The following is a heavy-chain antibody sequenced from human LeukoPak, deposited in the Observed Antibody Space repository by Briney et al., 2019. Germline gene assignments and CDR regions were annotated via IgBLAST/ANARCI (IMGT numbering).Heavy chain of an antibody. D-gene: IGHD6-13*01. CDR1: GFTFSDYV. CDR3: AKSGLSISAARQLDY. J-gene: IGHJ4*02. CDR2: IDDTGSHT. Sequence: GGSLRLSCAASGFTFSDYVMTWVRQAPGKGLDWVSAIDDTGSHTDYADSVKGRFTISRDSSKNTLYLQMNSLRAEDTAIYYCAKSGLSISAARQLDYWGQGTLVTVSS. V-gene: IGHV3-23*01.